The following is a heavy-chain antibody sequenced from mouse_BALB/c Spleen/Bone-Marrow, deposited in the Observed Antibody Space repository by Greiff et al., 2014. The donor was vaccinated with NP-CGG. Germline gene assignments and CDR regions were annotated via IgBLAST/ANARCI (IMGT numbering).Heavy chain of an antibody. CDR3: ASSGNYEGGAMDY. D-gene: IGHD2-1*01. CDR2: IDPANGIT. V-gene: IGHV14-3*02. Sequence: EVKLVESGAELVKPGASVKLSCTASGFNIKDTFMHWMKQRPEQGLEWNGRIDPANGITKYDPKFQGKATITTDISSNTAYLQLSSLTSEDTAVYYCASSGNYEGGAMDYWGQGTSVTVSS. J-gene: IGHJ4*01. CDR1: GFNIKDTF.